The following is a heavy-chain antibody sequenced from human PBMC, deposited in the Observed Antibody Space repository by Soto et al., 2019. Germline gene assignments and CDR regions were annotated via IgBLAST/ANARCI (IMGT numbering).Heavy chain of an antibody. D-gene: IGHD2-15*01. J-gene: IGHJ6*02. V-gene: IGHV4-31*03. CDR1: GGSISSGGYY. CDR2: IYYSGAT. CDR3: ARGGLGYCSGGSCYSAELSRYYYGMDV. Sequence: QVQLQESGPGLVKPSQTLSLTCTVSGGSISSGGYYWSWIRQHPGKGLEWIGYIYYSGATYYNPSLKGRVTISVATSKNQFSLKLSSVTAADTAVYYCARGGLGYCSGGSCYSAELSRYYYGMDVWGPGTTVTVSS.